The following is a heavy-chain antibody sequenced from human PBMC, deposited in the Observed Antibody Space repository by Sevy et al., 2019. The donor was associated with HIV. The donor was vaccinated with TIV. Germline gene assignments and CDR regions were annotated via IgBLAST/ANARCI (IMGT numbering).Heavy chain of an antibody. V-gene: IGHV1-69*13. D-gene: IGHD1-26*01. Sequence: ASVQVSCKASGGTFSSYAISWVRQAPGQGLEWMGGIIPIFGTANYAQKFQGRVTITADESTSTAYMELSSLRSEDTAVYYCARDAGATTYNYWGQGTLVTVSS. CDR1: GGTFSSYA. CDR3: ARDAGATTYNY. J-gene: IGHJ4*02. CDR2: IIPIFGTA.